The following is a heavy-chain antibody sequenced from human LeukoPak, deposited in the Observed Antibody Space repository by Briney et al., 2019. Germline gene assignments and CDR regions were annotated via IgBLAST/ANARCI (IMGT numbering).Heavy chain of an antibody. CDR1: GYTFTGYY. D-gene: IGHD3-3*01. CDR3: ASAIYDFWSWAIDI. V-gene: IGHV1-2*06. CDR2: INPNSGGT. Sequence: ASVKVSCKASGYTFTGYYMHWVRQAPGQGLEWMGRINPNSGGTNYAQKFQGRVTMTRDTSISTAYMELSRLRSDDTAVYYCASAIYDFWSWAIDIWGQGTMVTVSS. J-gene: IGHJ3*02.